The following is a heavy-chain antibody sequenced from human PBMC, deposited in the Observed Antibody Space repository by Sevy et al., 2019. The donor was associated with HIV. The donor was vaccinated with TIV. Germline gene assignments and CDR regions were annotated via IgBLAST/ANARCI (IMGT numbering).Heavy chain of an antibody. CDR3: ARLPWNGLFYYYYYMDV. CDR2: IKQDGSEK. J-gene: IGHJ6*03. Sequence: GGSLRLSCAASGFTFSSYWMSWVRQAPGKGLEWVANIKQDGSEKYYVDSVKGRFTISRDNAKNSLYLQMNSLRAEDTAVYYCARLPWNGLFYYYYYMDVWGKGTTVTVSS. D-gene: IGHD1-1*01. CDR1: GFTFSSYW. V-gene: IGHV3-7*01.